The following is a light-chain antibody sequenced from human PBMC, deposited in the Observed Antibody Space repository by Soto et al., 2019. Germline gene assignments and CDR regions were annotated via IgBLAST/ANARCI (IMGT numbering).Light chain of an antibody. CDR1: QSINNW. V-gene: IGKV1-5*03. CDR2: KAS. CDR3: QQFNSYSWT. J-gene: IGKJ1*01. Sequence: DIQMTQSPSTLSASVGDRVTITCRASQSINNWLAWYQQKPGKAPKLLIYKASSLESGVPSRFSGSGSGTEFTLTISSLQPDDFATYYCQQFNSYSWTCGQGTKVEIK.